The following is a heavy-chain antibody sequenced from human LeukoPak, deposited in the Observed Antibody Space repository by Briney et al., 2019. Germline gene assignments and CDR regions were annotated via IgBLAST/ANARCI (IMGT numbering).Heavy chain of an antibody. V-gene: IGHV3-21*01. CDR3: ARVPDYYYYYMDV. Sequence: PGGSLRLSCAASGFTFSSYSMNWVRQAPGKGLEWVSSISSSSSYIYYADSVKGRFTISRDNAKSSLYLQMNSLRAEDTAVYYCARVPDYYYYYMDVWGKGTTVTVSS. D-gene: IGHD1-14*01. CDR2: ISSSSSYI. CDR1: GFTFSSYS. J-gene: IGHJ6*03.